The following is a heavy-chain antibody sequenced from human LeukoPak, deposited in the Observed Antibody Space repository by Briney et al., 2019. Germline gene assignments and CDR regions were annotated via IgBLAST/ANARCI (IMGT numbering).Heavy chain of an antibody. CDR1: GGSISSSSYY. Sequence: SETLSLTCTVSGGSISSSSYYWGWIRQPPGKGLEWIGSIYYSGSTYYNPSLKSRVTISVDTSKNQFSLKLSSVTAADTAVYYCARHGKNRARGGWFDPWGQGTLVTVSS. V-gene: IGHV4-39*01. D-gene: IGHD3-10*01. J-gene: IGHJ5*02. CDR2: IYYSGST. CDR3: ARHGKNRARGGWFDP.